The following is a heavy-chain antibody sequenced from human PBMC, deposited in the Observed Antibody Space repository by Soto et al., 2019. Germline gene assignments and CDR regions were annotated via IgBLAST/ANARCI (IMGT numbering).Heavy chain of an antibody. CDR1: GRSVSSSGYY. CDR2: IFTGGTT. Sequence: PXETLSLTCTVSGRSVSSSGYYWNWIRQPPGKGLEWIGYIFTGGTTNYNPSLNSRITISLDTSKNQFSLRLSSVTAADTAVYYCARSPRFCSGGKCNTRYFQPWGRGTLVTVSS. CDR3: ARSPRFCSGGKCNTRYFQP. D-gene: IGHD2-15*01. V-gene: IGHV4-61*08. J-gene: IGHJ1*01.